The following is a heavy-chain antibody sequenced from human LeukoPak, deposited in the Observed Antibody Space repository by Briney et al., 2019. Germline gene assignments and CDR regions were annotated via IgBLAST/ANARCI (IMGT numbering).Heavy chain of an antibody. CDR3: ARADIVVVPAAINYFDY. CDR1: GFTFSSYS. Sequence: GGSLRLSCAASGFTFSSYSMNWVRQAPGKGLEWVSSISSSSSYIYYADSVKGRFTISRDNAKNSLYLQMNSLRAEDTAVYYCARADIVVVPAAINYFDYWGQGTLVPVSS. V-gene: IGHV3-21*01. CDR2: ISSSSSYI. D-gene: IGHD2-2*02. J-gene: IGHJ4*02.